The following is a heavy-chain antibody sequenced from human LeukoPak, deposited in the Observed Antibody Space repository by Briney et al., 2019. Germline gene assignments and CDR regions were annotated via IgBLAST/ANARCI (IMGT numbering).Heavy chain of an antibody. CDR2: ISGSGGST. Sequence: GGSLRLSCAASGFTFSSYAMSWVRQAPGKGLEWVSAISGSGGSTYYADSVKGRFTISRDNAQNLLYLQMNSLRAEDTAVYYCAREGRLRPSHIDYWGQGTLVTVSS. V-gene: IGHV3-23*01. D-gene: IGHD2-15*01. J-gene: IGHJ4*02. CDR1: GFTFSSYA. CDR3: AREGRLRPSHIDY.